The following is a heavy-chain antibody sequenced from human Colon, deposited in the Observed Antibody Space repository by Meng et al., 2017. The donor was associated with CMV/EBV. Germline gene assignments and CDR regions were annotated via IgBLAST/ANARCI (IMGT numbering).Heavy chain of an antibody. CDR2: ISASNGNT. V-gene: IGHV1-18*01. CDR1: GYTFSSYG. Sequence: ASVTVSCKASGYTFSSYGISWVRQAPGQGLEWMGWISASNGNTNYAQKFQDRVIMTTDTSTNTAYMELRSLRSDDTAVYYCARAPARLIVVPSSYDFWGQGTLVTV. D-gene: IGHD3-22*01. CDR3: ARAPARLIVVPSSYDF. J-gene: IGHJ4*02.